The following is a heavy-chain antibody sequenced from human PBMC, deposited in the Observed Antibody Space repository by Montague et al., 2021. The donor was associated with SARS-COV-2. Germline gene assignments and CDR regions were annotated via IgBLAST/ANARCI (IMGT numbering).Heavy chain of an antibody. D-gene: IGHD6-13*01. CDR1: GASVSSGGYY. V-gene: IGHV4-61*08. CDR2: IYYSGST. J-gene: IGHJ4*02. Sequence: SETLSLTCTVSGASVSSGGYYWSWIRQPPGKGLEWIGYIYYSGSTNYNPSLKSRVTISLDTSKNQFSLKLTSVTAADTAVYYCARVSLAAVATRSDYWGQGTLVTVSS. CDR3: ARVSLAAVATRSDY.